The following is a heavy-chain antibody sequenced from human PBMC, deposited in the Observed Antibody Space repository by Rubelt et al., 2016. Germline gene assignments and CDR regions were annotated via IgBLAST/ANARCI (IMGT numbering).Heavy chain of an antibody. J-gene: IGHJ4*02. CDR1: GYTFTSYA. D-gene: IGHD2-15*01. CDR2: INAGNGNT. CDR3: ARGYCSGGSCYYFDY. Sequence: QVQLVQSGAEVKKPGASVKVSCKASGYTFTSYAMHWVRQAPGPRLEWMGWINAGNGNTKYSQKFQGGVTITRDTSASTAYMELSSLRSEDTAVYYCARGYCSGGSCYYFDYWGQGTLVTVSS. V-gene: IGHV1-3*01.